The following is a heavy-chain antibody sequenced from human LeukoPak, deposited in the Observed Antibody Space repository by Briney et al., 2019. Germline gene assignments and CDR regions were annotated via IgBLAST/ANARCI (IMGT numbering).Heavy chain of an antibody. V-gene: IGHV4-38-2*02. CDR1: GYSISSGYY. J-gene: IGHJ4*02. D-gene: IGHD3-10*01. CDR2: IYYSGST. CDR3: ARVPGAIDY. Sequence: SETLSLTCTVSGYSISSGYYWGWIRQPPGKGLEWIGSIYYSGSTYYNPSLKSRVTISVDTSKNQFSLKLSSVTAADTAVYYCARVPGAIDYWGQGTLVTVSS.